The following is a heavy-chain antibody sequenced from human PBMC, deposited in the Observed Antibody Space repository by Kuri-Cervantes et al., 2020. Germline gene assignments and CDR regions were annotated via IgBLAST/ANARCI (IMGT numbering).Heavy chain of an antibody. CDR3: ARDRGYSCGGVFYYYYGMDV. J-gene: IGHJ6*02. Sequence: GGSLRLSCAASGFTFSSYWMSWVRQAPGKGLEWVANIKQDGSEKYYVDSVKGRFTISRDNSKNTLYLQMNSLRAEDTAVYYCARDRGYSCGGVFYYYYGMDVWGQGTTVTVSS. CDR2: IKQDGSEK. V-gene: IGHV3-7*03. CDR1: GFTFSSYW. D-gene: IGHD5-18*01.